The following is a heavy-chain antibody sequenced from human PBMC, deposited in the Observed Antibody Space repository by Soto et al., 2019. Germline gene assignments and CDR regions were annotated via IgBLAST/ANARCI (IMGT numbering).Heavy chain of an antibody. CDR3: ARDWGYDFWSGYYTFGSWYGYYGMDV. J-gene: IGHJ6*02. Sequence: PSETLSLTCTVSGGSISSGGYYWSWIRQHPGKGLEWIGYIYYSGSTYYNPSLKSRVTISADTSKNQFSLKLSSVTAADTAVYYCARDWGYDFWSGYYTFGSWYGYYGMDVWGQGTTVTVSS. D-gene: IGHD3-3*01. CDR2: IYYSGST. V-gene: IGHV4-31*03. CDR1: GGSISSGGYY.